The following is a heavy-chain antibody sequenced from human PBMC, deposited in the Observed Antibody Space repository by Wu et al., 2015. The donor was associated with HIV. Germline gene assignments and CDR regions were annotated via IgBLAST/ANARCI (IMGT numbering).Heavy chain of an antibody. D-gene: IGHD3-22*01. Sequence: EVQLVQSGAEVKKPGATVKISCKVSGYTFTDYYMHWVQQAPGKGLEWMGLVDPEDGETIYAEKFQGRVTITADTSTDTAYMELSSLRSEDTAVYYCAIMGFDTMIVVGQEAFDIWGQGTMVTVSS. CDR1: GYTFTDYY. J-gene: IGHJ3*02. V-gene: IGHV1-69-2*01. CDR3: AIMGFDTMIVVGQEAFDI. CDR2: VDPEDGET.